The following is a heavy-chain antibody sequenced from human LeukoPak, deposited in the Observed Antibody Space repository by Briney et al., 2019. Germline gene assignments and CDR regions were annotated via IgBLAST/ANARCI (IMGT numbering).Heavy chain of an antibody. CDR3: ARQLAAGNDGFDV. J-gene: IGHJ3*01. CDR2: IYYNEDT. D-gene: IGHD2-15*01. CDR1: GVSIYSSTYY. V-gene: IGHV4-39*01. Sequence: TSETLSLTCRVSGVSIYSSTYYWAWIRQPPGKGLEFIGSIYYNEDTFHNPSLQSRLTISVDTSANLFSLRLTSVTAADTATYYCARQLAAGNDGFDVWGPGTVVTVSS.